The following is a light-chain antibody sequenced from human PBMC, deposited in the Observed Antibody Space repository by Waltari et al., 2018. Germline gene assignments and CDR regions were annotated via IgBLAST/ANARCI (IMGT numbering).Light chain of an antibody. J-gene: IGKJ2*01. V-gene: IGKV2-28*01. CDR2: LCY. CDR3: MQTLQTPYT. Sequence: IVMTQSQLSLPVTPGEPSSISFRASQSLLQSNGYNYLDWYLQKPVQSPQLLIYLCYNRASGFPDRFSGSGSGTDFTLKISRVEAEDVGVYYCMQTLQTPYTFGQGTKLEIK. CDR1: QSLLQSNGYNY.